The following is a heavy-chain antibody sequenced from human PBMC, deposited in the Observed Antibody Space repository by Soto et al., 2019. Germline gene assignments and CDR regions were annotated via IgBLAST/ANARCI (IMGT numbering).Heavy chain of an antibody. V-gene: IGHV4-34*01. CDR2: INHSGIT. CDR1: GGSFSDYY. Sequence: QVQIQQWGAGLLKPAETLSLTCAVYGGSFSDYYWSWIRQPPGKGLEWIGEINHSGITNYSPSLKSPITTSVDTSNNQFSLKLTSVTAADTALYYCATLRFDSNVWTNPRYFAIWGQGTLVTASS. D-gene: IGHD3-22*01. J-gene: IGHJ4*02. CDR3: ATLRFDSNVWTNPRYFAI.